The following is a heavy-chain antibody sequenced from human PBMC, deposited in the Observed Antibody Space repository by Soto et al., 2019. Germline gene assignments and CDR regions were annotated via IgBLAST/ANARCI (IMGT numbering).Heavy chain of an antibody. D-gene: IGHD3-22*01. J-gene: IGHJ5*02. V-gene: IGHV3-30*18. CDR1: GFTFSSYG. CDR3: AKDAYYDSSGPFDP. CDR2: ISYDGSNK. Sequence: GGSLRLSCAASGFTFSSYGMHWVRQAPGKGLEWVAVISYDGSNKYYADSVKGRFTISRDNSKNTLYLQMNSLRAEDTAVYYCAKDAYYDSSGPFDPWGQGTLVTVSS.